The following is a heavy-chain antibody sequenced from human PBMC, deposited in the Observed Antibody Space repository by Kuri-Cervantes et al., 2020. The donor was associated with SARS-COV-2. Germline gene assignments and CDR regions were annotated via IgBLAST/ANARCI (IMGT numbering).Heavy chain of an antibody. CDR3: AKHSRVAAADYFDY. J-gene: IGHJ4*02. CDR1: GFTFNNYA. D-gene: IGHD6-13*01. CDR2: ISGSGAST. V-gene: IGHV3-23*01. Sequence: GGSLRLSCAASGFTFNNYAMSWVRQAPGKGLEWVSTISGSGASTFYADSVKGRFTISRDNSRNTLYLQMNSLRAEDTAVYYCAKHSRVAAADYFDYWGQGTLVTVSS.